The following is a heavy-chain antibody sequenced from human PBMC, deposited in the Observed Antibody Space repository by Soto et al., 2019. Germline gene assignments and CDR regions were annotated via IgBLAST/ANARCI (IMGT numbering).Heavy chain of an antibody. CDR2: IYYSGST. D-gene: IGHD5-12*01. CDR3: ARGRGGYNLYYYYGMDV. Sequence: PSETLSLTCTVSGGSISSYYWSWIRQPPGKGLEWIGYIYYSGSTNYNPSLKSRATISVDTSKNQFSLKLSSVTAADTAVYYCARGRGGYNLYYYYGMDVWGQGTTVTVSS. V-gene: IGHV4-59*01. CDR1: GGSISSYY. J-gene: IGHJ6*02.